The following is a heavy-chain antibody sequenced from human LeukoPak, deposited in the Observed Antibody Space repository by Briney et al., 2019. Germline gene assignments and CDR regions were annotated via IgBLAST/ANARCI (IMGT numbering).Heavy chain of an antibody. Sequence: SETLSLTCAVYGGSFSSYYWSWIRQPPGKGLEWIGEINHSGSTNYNPSLKSRVTISVDTSKNQFSLKLSSVTAADTAVYYCARGSGYYYYGMDVWGQGTTVTVSS. CDR1: GGSFSSYY. V-gene: IGHV4-34*01. D-gene: IGHD3-10*01. CDR2: INHSGST. J-gene: IGHJ6*02. CDR3: ARGSGYYYYGMDV.